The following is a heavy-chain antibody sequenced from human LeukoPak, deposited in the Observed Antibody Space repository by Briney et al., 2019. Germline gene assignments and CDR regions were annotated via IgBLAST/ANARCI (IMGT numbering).Heavy chain of an antibody. Sequence: SETLSLTCTVSGGSISSYYWSWIRQPPGKGLEWIGYIYYSGSTNYNPSLKSRVTISVDTSQNQFSLKLCSVTAADTAVYYCAKSIPYYYDSSGTSRPRYALDYYGMDVWGQGTTVTVSS. D-gene: IGHD3-22*01. CDR2: IYYSGST. V-gene: IGHV4-59*01. CDR1: GGSISSYY. J-gene: IGHJ6*02. CDR3: AKSIPYYYDSSGTSRPRYALDYYGMDV.